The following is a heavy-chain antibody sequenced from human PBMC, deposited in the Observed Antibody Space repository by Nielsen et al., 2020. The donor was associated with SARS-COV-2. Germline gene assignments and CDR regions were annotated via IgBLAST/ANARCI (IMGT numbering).Heavy chain of an antibody. Sequence: SVKVSCKASGGTFSSHAISWVRQAPGQGLEWMGGIIPIFGTANYAQKFQGRVTITADESTSTAYMELSSLRSEDTAVYYCARTPYSSSGRYDYWGQGTLVTVSS. CDR2: IIPIFGTA. J-gene: IGHJ4*02. CDR3: ARTPYSSSGRYDY. D-gene: IGHD6-6*01. CDR1: GGTFSSHA. V-gene: IGHV1-69*13.